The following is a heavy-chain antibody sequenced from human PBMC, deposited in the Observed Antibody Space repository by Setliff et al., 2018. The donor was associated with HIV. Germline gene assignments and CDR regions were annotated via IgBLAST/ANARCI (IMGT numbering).Heavy chain of an antibody. V-gene: IGHV3-7*01. CDR1: GFTFSDYW. CDR2: IKQDGTDK. J-gene: IGHJ4*02. Sequence: PGGSLRLSCAASGFTFSDYWMSWVRQAPGKGLEWVANIKQDGTDKYYVDSVRGRFTISRDNARNSLFLQMNSLRVEDTAVYYCARDTCDTPGCYAGPRFVYWGQGNLVTVSS. D-gene: IGHD2-2*01. CDR3: ARDTCDTPGCYAGPRFVY.